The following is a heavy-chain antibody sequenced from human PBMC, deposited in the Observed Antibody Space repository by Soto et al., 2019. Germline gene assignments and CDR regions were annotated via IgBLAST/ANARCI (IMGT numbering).Heavy chain of an antibody. J-gene: IGHJ4*02. D-gene: IGHD6-6*01. CDR1: GFTFSSYG. CDR2: IWYDGSNK. V-gene: IGHV3-33*01. CDR3: ARSIAARRTYFDY. Sequence: PGGSLRLSCAASGFTFSSYGMHWVRQAPGKGLEWVAVIWYDGSNKYYADPVKGRFTISRDNSKNTLYLQMNSLRAEDTAVYYCARSIAARRTYFDYWGQGTLVTVSS.